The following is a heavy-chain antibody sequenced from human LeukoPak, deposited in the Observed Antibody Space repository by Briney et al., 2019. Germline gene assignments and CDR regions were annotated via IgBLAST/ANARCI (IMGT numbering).Heavy chain of an antibody. Sequence: RASVKVSCKASGYTFTSYGISWVRQAPGQGLEWMGIINPSGGSTSYAQKFQGRVTMTRDMSTSTVYMELGSLRSEDTAVYYCARDRSYDFWTHIGIDYWGQGTLVTVSS. CDR3: ARDRSYDFWTHIGIDY. CDR2: INPSGGST. J-gene: IGHJ4*02. V-gene: IGHV1-46*01. CDR1: GYTFTSYG. D-gene: IGHD3-3*01.